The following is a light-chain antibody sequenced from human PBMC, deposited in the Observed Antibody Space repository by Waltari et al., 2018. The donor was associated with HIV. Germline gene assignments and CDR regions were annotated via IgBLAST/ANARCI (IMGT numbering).Light chain of an antibody. Sequence: QSVLTQSPSASGTPGQRVTISCSGSSSNIGSNYVYWYQQLPGTAPKLLIYRNNQRPSGVPDRFSGSKSGTSASLVISGLRSEDEADYYCAAWDATLNVMFGGGTKLTVL. CDR3: AAWDATLNVM. CDR1: SSNIGSNY. V-gene: IGLV1-47*01. CDR2: RNN. J-gene: IGLJ3*02.